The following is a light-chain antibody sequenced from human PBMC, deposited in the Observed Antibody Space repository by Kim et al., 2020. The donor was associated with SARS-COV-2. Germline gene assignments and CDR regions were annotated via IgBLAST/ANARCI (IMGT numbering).Light chain of an antibody. Sequence: PGQSVTISCTGTSNDVGGYNYVSWYQQYPGKAPKVMIYDVSKRPSGVPDRFSGSKSGNTASLTISGLQAEDEADYYCCSYAGGPYVFGSGTKVTVL. CDR3: CSYAGGPYV. CDR2: DVS. V-gene: IGLV2-11*01. CDR1: SNDVGGYNY. J-gene: IGLJ1*01.